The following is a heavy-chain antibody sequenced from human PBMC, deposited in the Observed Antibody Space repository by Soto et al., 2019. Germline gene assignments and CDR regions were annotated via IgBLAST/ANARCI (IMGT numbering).Heavy chain of an antibody. Sequence: EVQLLESGGGLVQAGGPLRLSCAASGFALSRYVMTWVRHTPGKGLEWVSHSSGSGGDTYYADSVKCRFTISRDNSKNTLHLQMNSLRAEDTAVYDCATGLDNYNDHVWGQGSTVTVSS. J-gene: IGHJ6*02. CDR3: ATGLDNYNDHV. D-gene: IGHD3-22*01. CDR1: GFALSRYV. CDR2: SSGSGGDT. V-gene: IGHV3-23*01.